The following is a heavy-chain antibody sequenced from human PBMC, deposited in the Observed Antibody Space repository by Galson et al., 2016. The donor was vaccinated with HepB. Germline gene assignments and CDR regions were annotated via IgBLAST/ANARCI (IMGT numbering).Heavy chain of an antibody. D-gene: IGHD3-10*01. CDR1: GFTFSNYW. V-gene: IGHV3-74*01. J-gene: IGHJ4*02. CDR3: ARGRLPTSYYGLAY. CDR2: INPDGSNT. Sequence: SLRLSCAASGFTFSNYWMHWVRQTPGKGLVWVSRINPDGSNTIYADSVKGRFTISRDNANNTLYLQMNSLRAEDTAVYYCARGRLPTSYYGLAYWGQGTPVTASS.